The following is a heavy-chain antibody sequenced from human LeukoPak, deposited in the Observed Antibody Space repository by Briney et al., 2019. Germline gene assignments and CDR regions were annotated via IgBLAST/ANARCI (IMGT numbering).Heavy chain of an antibody. CDR3: AKDIVGATTGPFDY. CDR2: ISWNSGSI. V-gene: IGHV3-9*01. D-gene: IGHD1-26*01. J-gene: IGHJ4*02. CDR1: GFTFDDYA. Sequence: GGSLRLSCAASGFTFDDYAMHWVRQAPGKGLDWVSGISWNSGSIGYADSVKGRFTISRDSAKNSLYLQMNSLRAEDTALYYCAKDIVGATTGPFDYWGQGTLVTVSS.